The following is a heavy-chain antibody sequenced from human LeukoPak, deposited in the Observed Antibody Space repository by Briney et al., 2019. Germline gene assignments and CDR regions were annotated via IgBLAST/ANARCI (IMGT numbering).Heavy chain of an antibody. V-gene: IGHV3-11*01. CDR2: ISSSGSTI. Sequence: KPGGSPRLSCAASGFTFSDYYMSWIRQAPGKGLEWVSYISSSGSTIYYADSVKGRFTISRDNAKNSLYLQMNSLRAEDTAVYYCARDLVVPAANSNYWGQGTLVTVSS. J-gene: IGHJ4*02. CDR3: ARDLVVPAANSNY. CDR1: GFTFSDYY. D-gene: IGHD2-2*01.